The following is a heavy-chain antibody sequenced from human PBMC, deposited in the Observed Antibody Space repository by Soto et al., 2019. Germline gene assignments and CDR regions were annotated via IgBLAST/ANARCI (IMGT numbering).Heavy chain of an antibody. CDR2: ISANNANA. Sequence: QVHLVQSGGEMKKPGASVKVSCTASGYTFTSYGISWVRQAPGQGLEWMGWISANNANANYAQHLQGRLSMTTDTCTSTVYMELRSLTSDDTAVYYCVRDAPDGTRLTMDYWGQGTPVTVSS. J-gene: IGHJ4*02. CDR3: VRDAPDGTRLTMDY. D-gene: IGHD6-13*01. CDR1: GYTFTSYG. V-gene: IGHV1-18*01.